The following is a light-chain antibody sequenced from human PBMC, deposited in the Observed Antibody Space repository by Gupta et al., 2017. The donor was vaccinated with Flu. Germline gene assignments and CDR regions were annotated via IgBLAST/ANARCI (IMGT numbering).Light chain of an antibody. J-gene: IGKJ4*01. CDR2: DAS. CDR3: QQRSNWPPLT. Sequence: DIVLTQSPATLSLSPGERATLSCRASQSFSSYLAWYQQKTGQAPRLLIYDASDRATSIPARCSGSGSGTNFTLTISSLEPEDFAVYYCQQRSNWPPLTFGGGTKVEIK. V-gene: IGKV3-11*01. CDR1: QSFSSY.